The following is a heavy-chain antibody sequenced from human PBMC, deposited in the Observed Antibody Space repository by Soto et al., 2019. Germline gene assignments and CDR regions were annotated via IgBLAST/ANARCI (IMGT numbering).Heavy chain of an antibody. CDR3: ARDRVMIVGVPGPGYFDY. Sequence: QVQLVESGGGVVQPGRSLRLSCAASGFTFSSYAMHWVRQAPGKGLEWVAVISYDGSNKYYADSVKGRFTISRDNSKNTLYLQMNSLRAEDTAVYYCARDRVMIVGVPGPGYFDYWGQGTLVTVSS. V-gene: IGHV3-30-3*01. CDR1: GFTFSSYA. CDR2: ISYDGSNK. J-gene: IGHJ4*02. D-gene: IGHD3-22*01.